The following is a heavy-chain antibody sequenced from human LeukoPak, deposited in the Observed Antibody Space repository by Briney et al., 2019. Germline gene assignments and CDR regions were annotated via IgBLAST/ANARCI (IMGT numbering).Heavy chain of an antibody. CDR3: ARLVVVTSNNYFDY. J-gene: IGHJ4*02. CDR1: GGSISSYY. D-gene: IGHD2-21*02. Sequence: SETLSLTCTVSGGSISSYYWSWIRQPPGKGLEWIGYIYYSGSTDYNPSLKSRVTISVDTSKNQFSLKLSSVTAADTAVFYCARLVVVTSNNYFDYWGQGILVTVSS. CDR2: IYYSGST. V-gene: IGHV4-59*08.